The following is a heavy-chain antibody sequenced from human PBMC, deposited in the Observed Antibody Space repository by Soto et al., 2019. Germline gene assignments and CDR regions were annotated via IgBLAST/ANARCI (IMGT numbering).Heavy chain of an antibody. CDR1: GFTFSSYA. J-gene: IGHJ4*02. CDR3: ARDGLLGYCAY. CDR2: ISYDGSNK. D-gene: IGHD3-16*01. Sequence: QVQLVESGGGVVQPGRSLRLSCAASGFTFSSYAMHWVRQAPGKGREWVAVISYDGSNKYYADSVKGPFTISRDNSKNTLYLQMNSLRAEDTAVYYCARDGLLGYCAYWGQGTLVTVSS. V-gene: IGHV3-30-3*01.